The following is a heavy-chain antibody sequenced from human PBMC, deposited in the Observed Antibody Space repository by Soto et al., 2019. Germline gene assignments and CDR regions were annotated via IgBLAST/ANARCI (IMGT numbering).Heavy chain of an antibody. V-gene: IGHV4-31*03. CDR3: ARVRVAVLPGASRFLYIMDV. Sequence: SETLSLTCTVSGGSIISGGHYWTWVRQHPGKGLEWMGYIYYTGSTSYNPSLESRLTMSVDTSKNQFSLRLDSVTAADTAVYSCARVRVAVLPGASRFLYIMDVCGQGTTVTVYS. CDR2: IYYTGST. J-gene: IGHJ6*02. D-gene: IGHD2-2*02. CDR1: GGSIISGGHY.